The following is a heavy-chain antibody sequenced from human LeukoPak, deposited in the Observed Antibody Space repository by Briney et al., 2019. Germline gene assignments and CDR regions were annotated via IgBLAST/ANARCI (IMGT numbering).Heavy chain of an antibody. V-gene: IGHV4-59*11. CDR1: GASISGHY. CDR2: ISHIGST. D-gene: IGHD1-14*01. CDR3: DRISINALDM. J-gene: IGHJ3*02. Sequence: PSETLSLTCTVSGASISGHYLNWIRQPPGKGLEWIGYISHIGSTNYNPSLKSRVTISVDTSKNQFSLKLTSVTAADTAVYARDRISINALDMWGQGTMVTVSS.